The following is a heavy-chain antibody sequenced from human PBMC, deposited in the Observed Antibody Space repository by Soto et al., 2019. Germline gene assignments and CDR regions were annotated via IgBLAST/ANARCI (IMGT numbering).Heavy chain of an antibody. Sequence: ASVKVSCKASGYTFTGYYMHWVRQAPGQGLAWMGWINPNSGGTNYAQKFQGRVTMTRDTSISTAYMELSRLRSDDTAVYYCARALSLGIAAHPWGQGTLVTVSS. J-gene: IGHJ4*02. V-gene: IGHV1-2*02. CDR2: INPNSGGT. CDR3: ARALSLGIAAHP. CDR1: GYTFTGYY. D-gene: IGHD6-6*01.